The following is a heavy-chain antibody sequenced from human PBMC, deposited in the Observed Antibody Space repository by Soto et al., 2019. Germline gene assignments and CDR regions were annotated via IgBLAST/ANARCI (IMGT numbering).Heavy chain of an antibody. Sequence: RSLPCTVSGGSISSYYWSWIRQPAGKGLEWIGRIYTSGSTNYNPSLKSRVTMSVDTSKNQFSLKLSSVTAADTAVYYCARDLEEYSSSWRTYYYYYYGMDVWGQGTTVTVSS. V-gene: IGHV4-4*07. CDR1: GGSISSYY. CDR2: IYTSGST. CDR3: ARDLEEYSSSWRTYYYYYYGMDV. D-gene: IGHD6-13*01. J-gene: IGHJ6*02.